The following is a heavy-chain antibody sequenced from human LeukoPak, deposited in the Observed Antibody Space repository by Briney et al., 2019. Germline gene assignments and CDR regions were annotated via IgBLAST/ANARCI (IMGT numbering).Heavy chain of an antibody. J-gene: IGHJ5*02. V-gene: IGHV4-31*03. CDR1: GGSFSSGGYY. CDR3: ARVRDGDYGYIGFDP. Sequence: SQTLSLTCTVSGGSFSSGGYYWSWIRQHPGKGLEWIGYIYYSGRTYYNPSLRSRVTISVDTSKNQFSLKLSSVTAADTAVYHCARVRDGDYGYIGFDPWGQGTLVTVSS. CDR2: IYYSGRT. D-gene: IGHD4-17*01.